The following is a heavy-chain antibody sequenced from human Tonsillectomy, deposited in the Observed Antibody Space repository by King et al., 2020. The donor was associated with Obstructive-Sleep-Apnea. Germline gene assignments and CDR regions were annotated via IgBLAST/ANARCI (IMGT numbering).Heavy chain of an antibody. Sequence: VQLVESGGGVVQPGRSLRLSCAASGFTFSSYGMHWVRQAPGKGLEWVAVISYDGSNKYDADSVKGRFTISRDNSKNTLYLQMNSLRAEDTALYYCAKERITIFGVVITAGVMDVWSQGPTVTVSS. J-gene: IGHJ6*02. CDR1: GFTFSSYG. CDR2: ISYDGSNK. V-gene: IGHV3-30*18. D-gene: IGHD3-3*01. CDR3: AKERITIFGVVITAGVMDV.